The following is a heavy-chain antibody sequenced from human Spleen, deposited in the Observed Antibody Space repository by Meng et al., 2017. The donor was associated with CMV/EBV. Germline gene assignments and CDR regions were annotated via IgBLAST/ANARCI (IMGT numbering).Heavy chain of an antibody. V-gene: IGHV4-31*01. D-gene: IGHD3-10*01. CDR1: SIGGYY. Sequence: SIGGYYWSWIRQHPGKGLEWIGYIYYSGSTYYKPSLKSLVTTSVDTSKNQFSLNLNSVTAADTAVYYCARVTNYYGSGSYNNWFDPWGQGTLVTVSS. J-gene: IGHJ5*02. CDR2: IYYSGST. CDR3: ARVTNYYGSGSYNNWFDP.